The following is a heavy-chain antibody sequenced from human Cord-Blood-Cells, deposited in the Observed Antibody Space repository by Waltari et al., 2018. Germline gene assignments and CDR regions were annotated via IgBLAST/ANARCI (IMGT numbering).Heavy chain of an antibody. CDR3: ASSWNYFDY. CDR2: IYYSGST. J-gene: IGHJ4*02. V-gene: IGHV4-39*01. Sequence: QLQLQESGPGLVKPSETLSLTRTVSGGSLSSSSYYWGWIRQPPGKGLGLIVSIYYSGSTYYNPSLKSRVTISVDTSKNQFSLKLSSVTAADTAVYYCASSWNYFDYWGQGTLVTVSS. D-gene: IGHD1-1*01. CDR1: GGSLSSSSYY.